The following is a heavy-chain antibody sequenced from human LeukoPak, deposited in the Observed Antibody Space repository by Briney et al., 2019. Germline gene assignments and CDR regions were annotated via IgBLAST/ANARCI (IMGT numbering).Heavy chain of an antibody. Sequence: PGGSLRLSCATSGFTFSSYSMSWVRQAPGKGLEWVSAISGSGGSTYYADSVKGRFTISRDNAKNSLYLQMNSLRAEDTAVYYCARGPVAMALDYWGQGTLVTVSS. CDR3: ARGPVAMALDY. CDR1: GFTFSSYS. D-gene: IGHD5-18*01. CDR2: ISGSGGST. J-gene: IGHJ4*02. V-gene: IGHV3-23*01.